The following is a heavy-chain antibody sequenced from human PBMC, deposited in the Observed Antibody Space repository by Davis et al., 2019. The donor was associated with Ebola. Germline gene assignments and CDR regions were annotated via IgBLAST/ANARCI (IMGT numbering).Heavy chain of an antibody. D-gene: IGHD3-10*01. CDR3: AREDEIHRGAFDT. CDR2: IWYDGSNK. J-gene: IGHJ3*02. V-gene: IGHV3-33*01. Sequence: GESLKISCAASGFTFSSYGMHWVRQAPGKGLEWVAVIWYDGSNKYYADSVKGRFTISRDNSKNTLYLQMNSLRAEDTAVYYCAREDEIHRGAFDTWGQGTMVTVSS. CDR1: GFTFSSYG.